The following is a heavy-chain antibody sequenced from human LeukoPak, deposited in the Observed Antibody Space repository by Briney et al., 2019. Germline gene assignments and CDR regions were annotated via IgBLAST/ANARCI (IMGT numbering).Heavy chain of an antibody. V-gene: IGHV1-46*01. Sequence: ASVKVSCKASGYTFTSYYMHWVRQAPGQGLEWMGIINPSGGSTSYAQKFQGRVTMTRDTSTSTVYMELSSLRSEDTAVYYCASDILTGYYPDYWGQGTLVTVSS. CDR3: ASDILTGYYPDY. D-gene: IGHD3-9*01. J-gene: IGHJ4*02. CDR2: INPSGGST. CDR1: GYTFTSYY.